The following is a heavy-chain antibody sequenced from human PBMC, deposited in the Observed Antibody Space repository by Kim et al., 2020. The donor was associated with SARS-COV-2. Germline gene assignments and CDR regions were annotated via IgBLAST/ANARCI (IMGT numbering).Heavy chain of an antibody. CDR1: GYTLTELS. J-gene: IGHJ5*02. CDR2: FDPEDVET. D-gene: IGHD3-10*01. CDR3: ATEGRLLWFGELTTYNWFDP. V-gene: IGHV1-24*01. Sequence: ASVKVSCKVSGYTLTELSMHWVRQAPGKGLEWMGGFDPEDVETIYAQKFQGRVTMTEDTSTDTAYMELSSLRSEDTAVYYCATEGRLLWFGELTTYNWFDPWGQGILVTVSS.